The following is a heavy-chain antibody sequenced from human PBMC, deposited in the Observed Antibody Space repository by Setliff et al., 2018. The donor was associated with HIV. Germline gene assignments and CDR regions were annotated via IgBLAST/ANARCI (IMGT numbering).Heavy chain of an antibody. CDR3: ARGVSPASKTTDY. V-gene: IGHV1-69*05. CDR2: IIPIFGTA. D-gene: IGHD4-17*01. Sequence: ASVKVSCKASGGTFSSYAIGWVRQAPGQGLEWMGGIIPIFGTANYAQKFQGRVTITTDESTSTAYMELSSLRSEDTAVYYCARGVSPASKTTDYWGQGTLVTVSS. CDR1: GGTFSSYA. J-gene: IGHJ4*02.